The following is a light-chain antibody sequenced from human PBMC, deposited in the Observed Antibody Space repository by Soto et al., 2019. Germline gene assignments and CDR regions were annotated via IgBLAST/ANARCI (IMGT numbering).Light chain of an antibody. CDR3: QQLNSYP. V-gene: IGKV1-9*01. CDR2: AAS. J-gene: IGKJ5*01. CDR1: QGISSY. Sequence: IPLTQSPSSLSASVGDRVTITCRASQGISSYLAWYQQKPGKAPKLLIYAASTLQSGVPSRFSGSGSGTDFTLTTSSLQPEDFATYYCQQLNSYPFGQGTRLEIK.